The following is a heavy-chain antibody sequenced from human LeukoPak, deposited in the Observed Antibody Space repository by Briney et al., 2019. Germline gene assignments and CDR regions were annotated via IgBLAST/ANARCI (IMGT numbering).Heavy chain of an antibody. CDR1: GFTFSSYG. Sequence: GGSLRLSCAASGFTFSSYGMTWVRQAPGKGLEWVANIKQDGSEKYYVDSVKGRFTISRDNAKNSLYLQVNSLRAEDTAVYYCARENDSGWSGPFDYWGQGTLSPSPQ. CDR2: IKQDGSEK. V-gene: IGHV3-7*03. J-gene: IGHJ4*02. D-gene: IGHD6-19*01. CDR3: ARENDSGWSGPFDY.